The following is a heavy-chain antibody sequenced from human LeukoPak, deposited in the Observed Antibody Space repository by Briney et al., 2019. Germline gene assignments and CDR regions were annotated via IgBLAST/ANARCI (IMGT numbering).Heavy chain of an antibody. D-gene: IGHD3-22*01. J-gene: IGHJ5*02. V-gene: IGHV4-34*01. Sequence: SETLSLTCAVYGGSFSGYFWFWIRQPPGKGLEWIGEINHSGSTNYNPSLKSRVTISVDTSKNQFSLKLSSVTAADTAVYFCARDAAGEGRLVITWFDPWGQGTLVTVSS. CDR3: ARDAAGEGRLVITWFDP. CDR1: GGSFSGYF. CDR2: INHSGST.